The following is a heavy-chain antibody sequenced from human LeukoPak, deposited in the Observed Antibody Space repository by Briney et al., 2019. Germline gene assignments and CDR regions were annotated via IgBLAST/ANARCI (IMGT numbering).Heavy chain of an antibody. CDR3: ASSRGWQPSIDY. CDR1: GYSISSGYY. CDR2: IYHSGST. J-gene: IGHJ4*02. V-gene: IGHV4-38-2*02. D-gene: IGHD6-19*01. Sequence: PSETLSLTCTVSGYSISSGYYWCWIRPPPGKGLEWIGSIYHSGSTYYNPSLKSRVTISVDTSKNQFSLKLSSVTAADTAVYYCASSRGWQPSIDYWGQGTLVTVSS.